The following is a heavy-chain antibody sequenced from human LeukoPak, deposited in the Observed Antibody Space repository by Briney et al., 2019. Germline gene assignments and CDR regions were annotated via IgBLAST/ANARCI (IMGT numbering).Heavy chain of an antibody. CDR3: AKGGDYALDY. V-gene: IGHV3-23*01. CDR2: ISGNGGNT. D-gene: IGHD4-17*01. Sequence: GGSLRLSCAASGFTFSTYAMSWVRQAPGKGLEWVSGISGNGGNTYYGDSVKGRFTISRDNSKNTLAMFLQMNSLRVEDTAVYYCAKGGDYALDYWGQGTLVTVSS. CDR1: GFTFSTYA. J-gene: IGHJ4*02.